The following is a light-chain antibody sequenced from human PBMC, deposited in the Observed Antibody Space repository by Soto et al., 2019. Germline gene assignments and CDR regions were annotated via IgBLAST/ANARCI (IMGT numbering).Light chain of an antibody. CDR3: QQASSFPFT. J-gene: IGKJ4*02. V-gene: IGKV1-12*02. CDR1: QGMSSW. CDR2: AAS. Sequence: DIRMTQSPSSVSASVGDRVTITCRASQGMSSWLAWYQQKPGKAPQLRIYAASNLQGGVPSRFSGSGSGTDFTRTISSLQLEDVATKFCQQASSFPFTFGGGPKVEIE.